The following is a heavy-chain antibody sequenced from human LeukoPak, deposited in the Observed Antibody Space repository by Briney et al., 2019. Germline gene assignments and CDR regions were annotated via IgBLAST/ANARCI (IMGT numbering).Heavy chain of an antibody. V-gene: IGHV4-39*01. J-gene: IGHJ6*03. CDR1: GGSISSSNYY. CDR2: IYYSGST. CDR3: ARAHDYYYYMDV. Sequence: SETLSLTCTVSGGSISSSNYYWGWIRQPPGKGLEWIGSIYYSGSTFYNPSLKSRVTIFVDTSKNQLSLKLSSVTAADTAVYYCARAHDYYYYMDVWGKGTTVTVSS.